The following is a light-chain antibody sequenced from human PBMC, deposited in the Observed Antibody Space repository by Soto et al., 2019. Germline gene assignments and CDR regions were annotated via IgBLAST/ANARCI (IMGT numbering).Light chain of an antibody. CDR1: QSITTW. Sequence: DIPMTQSPSTLSASVGDRVIITCRASQSITTWLAWYQQKPGKAPNLLIYKASTLKSGVALRFSGSGSGTEFTLTISNLQPDDFATYYCQQYDNDSWTFGQGTKVEIK. CDR3: QQYDNDSWT. J-gene: IGKJ1*01. CDR2: KAS. V-gene: IGKV1-5*03.